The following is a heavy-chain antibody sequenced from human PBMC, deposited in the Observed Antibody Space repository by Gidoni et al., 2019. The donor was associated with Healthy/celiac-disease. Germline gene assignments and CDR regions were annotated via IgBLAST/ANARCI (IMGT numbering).Heavy chain of an antibody. V-gene: IGHV3-23*01. CDR3: AKEGGGYYDSSGYYSREEYYFDY. D-gene: IGHD3-22*01. CDR1: GFTFSSYA. CDR2: ISGSGGST. J-gene: IGHJ4*02. Sequence: EVQLLESGGGLVQPGGSLRLSCAASGFTFSSYAMSWVRQAPGKGLEWVSAISGSGGSTYYADSVKGRFTISRDNSKNTLYLQMNSLRAEDTAVYYCAKEGGGYYDSSGYYSREEYYFDYWGQGTLVTVSS.